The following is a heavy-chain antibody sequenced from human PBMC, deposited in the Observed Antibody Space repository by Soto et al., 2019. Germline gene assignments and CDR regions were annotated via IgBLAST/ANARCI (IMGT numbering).Heavy chain of an antibody. CDR1: GFTFSGHA. CDR3: ARDGQSLAPYALDV. J-gene: IGHJ6*02. Sequence: QVQMVESGGGVVQPGRSLRLSCTASGFTFSGHAMHWVRQPPGKGLEWVAQIWYDGSNKYYADSVKGRFTISRDNSKNTLYVHMDSLRVEDTAVYYCARDGQSLAPYALDVWGQGTSVTVSS. D-gene: IGHD6-19*01. CDR2: IWYDGSNK. V-gene: IGHV3-33*01.